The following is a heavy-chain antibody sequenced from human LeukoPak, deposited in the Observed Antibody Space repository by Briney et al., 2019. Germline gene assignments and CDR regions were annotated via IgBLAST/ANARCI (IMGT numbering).Heavy chain of an antibody. Sequence: GGSLRLSCAASGLSVSSNYMNWVRQAPGKGLEWVSVIYSGGSTYYADSVKGRFTISRDNAKNSLYLQMNSLRAEDTAVYYCASSFAPYGSGSHAGDYWGQGTLVTVSS. J-gene: IGHJ4*02. D-gene: IGHD3-10*01. CDR1: GLSVSSNY. CDR2: IYSGGST. V-gene: IGHV3-66*01. CDR3: ASSFAPYGSGSHAGDY.